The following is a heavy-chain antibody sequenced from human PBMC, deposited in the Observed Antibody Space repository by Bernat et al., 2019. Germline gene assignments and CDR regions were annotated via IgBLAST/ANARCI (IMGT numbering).Heavy chain of an antibody. CDR3: ARGEEYSSGWYGGEDY. CDR2: IYTSGST. V-gene: IGHV4-59*10. CDR1: GGSFSGYY. D-gene: IGHD6-19*01. Sequence: QVQLQQWGAGLLKPSETLSLTCAVYGGSFSGYYWSWIRQPAGKGLEWIGRIYTSGSTNYNPSLKSRVTMSVDTSKNQFSLKLSSVTAADTAVYYCARGEEYSSGWYGGEDYWGQGTLVTVSS. J-gene: IGHJ4*02.